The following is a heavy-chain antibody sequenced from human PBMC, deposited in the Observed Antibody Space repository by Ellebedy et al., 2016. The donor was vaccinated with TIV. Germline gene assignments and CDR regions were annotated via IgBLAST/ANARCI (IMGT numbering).Heavy chain of an antibody. Sequence: GGSLRLSCAASGFILSDHYMDWVRQAPGKGLEWVGRSRNKANSYTTEYAASVKGRFTISRDESKNSLYLQMNSLKMEDTAVYYCARDRGGGGSFDIWGQGTMVTVSS. D-gene: IGHD3-16*01. CDR3: ARDRGGGGSFDI. J-gene: IGHJ3*02. CDR2: SRNKANSYTT. CDR1: GFILSDHY. V-gene: IGHV3-72*01.